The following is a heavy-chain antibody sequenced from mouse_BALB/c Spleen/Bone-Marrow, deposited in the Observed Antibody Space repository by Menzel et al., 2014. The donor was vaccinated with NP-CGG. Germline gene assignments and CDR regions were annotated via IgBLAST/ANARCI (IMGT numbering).Heavy chain of an antibody. CDR3: ARRRDSPYAMDY. Sequence: EVKLMESGGDLVKPGGSLKLSCAASGFTFSSYGMSWVRQTPDKRLEWVATINHGSSYTVYPDSVKGRFTISRDNAKNTLYLQMSSLKSEDTAMYYCARRRDSPYAMDYWGQGTSVTVSS. D-gene: IGHD2-12*01. V-gene: IGHV5-6*01. J-gene: IGHJ4*01. CDR2: INHGSSYT. CDR1: GFTFSSYG.